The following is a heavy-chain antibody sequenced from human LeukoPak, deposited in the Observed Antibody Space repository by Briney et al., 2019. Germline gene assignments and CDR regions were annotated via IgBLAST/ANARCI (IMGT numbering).Heavy chain of an antibody. D-gene: IGHD2-2*01. CDR3: ATYLCRCCSTPNWFDP. Sequence: ASVTVSCKVSGYTLTELSMHWVRQAPGKGLEWMGGFDPEDGETIYAQKFQGRVTMTEDTSTDTAYMELSSLRSEDTAVYYCATYLCRCCSTPNWFDPWGQGTLVTVSS. CDR2: FDPEDGET. CDR1: GYTLTELS. J-gene: IGHJ5*02. V-gene: IGHV1-24*01.